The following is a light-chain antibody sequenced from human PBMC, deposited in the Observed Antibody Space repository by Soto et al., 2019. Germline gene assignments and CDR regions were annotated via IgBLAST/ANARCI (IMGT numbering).Light chain of an antibody. V-gene: IGKV3-11*01. Sequence: EIVLTQSPATLSLSPGERATLSCRASQSVSRYLAWYRHKPGQAPRLLIYNASNRATGIPARFSGSGSGTDFTLTISSLEPEDFAVYYCQHRSNWPPAFGQLTRLDIK. CDR1: QSVSRY. J-gene: IGKJ5*01. CDR2: NAS. CDR3: QHRSNWPPA.